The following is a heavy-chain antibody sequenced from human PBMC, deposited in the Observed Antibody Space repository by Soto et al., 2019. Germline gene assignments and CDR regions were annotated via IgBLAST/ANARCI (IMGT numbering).Heavy chain of an antibody. J-gene: IGHJ3*01. CDR1: GGSVGSGAYY. CDR3: ARHDYSDRAFDL. CDR2: IQYSGDT. D-gene: IGHD3-22*01. Sequence: KPSETLSLTCIVSGGSVGSGAYYWSWIRQPPGNALEWIGYIQYSGDTNYNSSLKSRVTISVDMSRNRFSLKLTSVTAADTAFYYCARHDYSDRAFDLWGQGTMVTV. V-gene: IGHV4-61*08.